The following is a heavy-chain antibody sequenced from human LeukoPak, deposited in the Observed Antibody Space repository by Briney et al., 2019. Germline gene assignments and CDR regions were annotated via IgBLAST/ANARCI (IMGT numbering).Heavy chain of an antibody. CDR3: AREFAPVGMDV. D-gene: IGHD4-17*01. J-gene: IGHJ6*02. CDR2: IKQDGSDK. Sequence: GDSLRLSCAASGFTFTKYWMTWVRQAPGKGLEWVGKIKQDGSDKNYMDSVKGRFTISRDNTKNSLYLQMNSLRAEDTAVYYCAREFAPVGMDVWGQGTTVTVSS. CDR1: GFTFTKYW. V-gene: IGHV3-7*01.